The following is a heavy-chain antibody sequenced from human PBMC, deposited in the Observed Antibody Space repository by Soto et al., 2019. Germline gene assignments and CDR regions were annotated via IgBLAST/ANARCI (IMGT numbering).Heavy chain of an antibody. V-gene: IGHV3-11*01. CDR1: GFSFSDYD. CDR3: ARDLYGLDV. Sequence: QVQLVESGGGLVKPGGSLRLSCAATGFSFSDYDMTWIRQAPGQGLEWLSYISRTDSFKYYAGSVKGRFTISVDSAKRSVYLQMNSLRADDTAVYYCARDLYGLDVWGQGTTVIVSS. CDR2: ISRTDSFK. J-gene: IGHJ6*02.